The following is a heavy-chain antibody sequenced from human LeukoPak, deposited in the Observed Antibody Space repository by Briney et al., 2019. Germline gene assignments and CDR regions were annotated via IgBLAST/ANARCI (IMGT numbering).Heavy chain of an antibody. CDR3: GMSGDRVPLQDEVFDV. D-gene: IGHD1-26*01. Sequence: GESLKISSKVSVYSCTSYCIGWLRQMPGKGLEWMGIIYPGDSSPTYNPSSQAEVTVPVEMSINTAYLQWSSLQASDSAMYYCGMSGDRVPLQDEVFDVWGQGTMVTVST. J-gene: IGHJ3*01. CDR2: IYPGDSSP. V-gene: IGHV5-51*01. CDR1: VYSCTSYC.